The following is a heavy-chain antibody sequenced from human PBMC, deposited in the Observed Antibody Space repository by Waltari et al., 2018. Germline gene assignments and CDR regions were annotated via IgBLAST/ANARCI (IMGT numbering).Heavy chain of an antibody. CDR2: IDSDGSTT. J-gene: IGHJ4*02. D-gene: IGHD3-10*01. CDR3: ATPFYAASGSFLSY. V-gene: IGHV3-74*03. CDR1: GFTFSDFW. Sequence: EVQLVESGGALVQPGGSLRLSCAASGFTFSDFWMHWVRQSPEKGLVWVSRIDSDGSTTTYADSVKGRFTISRDNTKNTLYLQMNGLTVEDTGVYYCATPFYAASGSFLSYWGQGTLVAVSS.